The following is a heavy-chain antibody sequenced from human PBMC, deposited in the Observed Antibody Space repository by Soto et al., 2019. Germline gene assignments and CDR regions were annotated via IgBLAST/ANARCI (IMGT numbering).Heavy chain of an antibody. V-gene: IGHV3-9*01. CDR2: ISWNSGSI. Sequence: GGSLRLSCAASGFTFDDYAMHWVRQAPGKGLEWVSGISWNSGSIGYADSVKGRFTISRDNAKNSLYLQMNSLRAEDTALYYCAKDKEDFWSGYYRDWGQGTLVTVSS. CDR3: AKDKEDFWSGYYRD. CDR1: GFTFDDYA. D-gene: IGHD3-3*01. J-gene: IGHJ4*02.